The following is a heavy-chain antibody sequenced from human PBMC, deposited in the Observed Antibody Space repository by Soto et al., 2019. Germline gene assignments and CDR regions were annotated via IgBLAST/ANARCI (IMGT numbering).Heavy chain of an antibody. CDR1: GFSFTNAW. D-gene: IGHD3-22*01. CDR3: ATEFYSNGYNY. J-gene: IGHJ4*02. CDR2: IKSRTDGGTT. V-gene: IGHV3-15*01. Sequence: EVQLVESGGGLAKPGGSLRLSCVGSGFSFTNAWMTWVRQAPGKGLEWVGHIKSRTDGGTTDYAAPVKGRFTISRDDSKNSLYLQMNSLKTEDTDVYYCATEFYSNGYNYWGQGTLVTVSS.